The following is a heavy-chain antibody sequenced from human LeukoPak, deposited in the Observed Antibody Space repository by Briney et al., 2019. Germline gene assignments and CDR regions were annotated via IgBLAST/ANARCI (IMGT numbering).Heavy chain of an antibody. V-gene: IGHV6-1*01. J-gene: IGHJ6*03. D-gene: IGHD6-13*01. CDR2: TYYRSKWYN. Sequence: SETLSLTCAISGDTVSSNSAAWNSIRQSPSRGLEWLRRTYYRSKWYNDYAVSVKSRITFNPDTSTNQFSLQLNSVTPEDTAVYYCARESAAGSNYYYYYMAVWGKGTTVTIYS. CDR3: ARESAAGSNYYYYYMAV. CDR1: GDTVSSNSAA.